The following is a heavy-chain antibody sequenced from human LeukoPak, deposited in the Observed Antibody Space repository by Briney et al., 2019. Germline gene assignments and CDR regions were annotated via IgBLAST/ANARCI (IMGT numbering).Heavy chain of an antibody. CDR1: GGSISSYY. CDR2: IYYSGST. Sequence: SETLSLTCTVSGGSISSYYWSWIRQPPGKGLEWIGYIYYSGSTNYNPSLKCRVTISVDTSKNQFSLKLSSVTAADTAVYYCARLGFYFDYWGQGTLVTVSS. J-gene: IGHJ4*02. V-gene: IGHV4-59*01. CDR3: ARLGFYFDY.